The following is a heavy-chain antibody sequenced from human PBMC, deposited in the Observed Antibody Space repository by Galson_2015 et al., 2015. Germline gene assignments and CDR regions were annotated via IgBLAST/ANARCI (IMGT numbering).Heavy chain of an antibody. CDR2: IDPSDSYT. V-gene: IGHV5-10-1*01. J-gene: IGHJ6*02. CDR1: RYSFTSYW. CDR3: ARQRGGYYYYYGMDV. Sequence: QSGAEVKKPGESLRISCTGSRYSFTSYWISWVRQMPGKGLEWMGRIDPSDSYTNYSPSFQGHVTISADESISTAYLQWSSLKASDTAMYYCARQRGGYYYYYGMDVWGQGTTVAVSS. D-gene: IGHD6-25*01.